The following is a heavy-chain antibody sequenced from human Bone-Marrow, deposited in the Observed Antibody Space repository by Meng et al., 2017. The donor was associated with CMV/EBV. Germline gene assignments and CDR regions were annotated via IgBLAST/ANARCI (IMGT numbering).Heavy chain of an antibody. D-gene: IGHD3-10*01. J-gene: IGHJ5*02. CDR2: ISPISGTA. CDR1: GGTFSSYA. V-gene: IGHV1-69*05. Sequence: SVKVSCKASGGTFSSYAISWMRQAPGQGLEWMGGISPISGTANYAQKFQGRVTITTDESTSTAYMELSSLRAEDTAMYYCARGERYQFGSGEYNWFDHWGQGTLVTVSS. CDR3: ARGERYQFGSGEYNWFDH.